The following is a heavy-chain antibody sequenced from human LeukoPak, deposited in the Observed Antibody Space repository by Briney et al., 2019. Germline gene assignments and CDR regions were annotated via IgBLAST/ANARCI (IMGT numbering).Heavy chain of an antibody. V-gene: IGHV1-2*06. CDR3: ARDLEYSSSDY. J-gene: IGHJ4*02. D-gene: IGHD6-6*01. CDR2: INPNSGGT. Sequence: VASVKVSCKATGYTFTGYYMHWVRQAPGQGLEWMGRINPNSGGTNYAQKFQGRVTMTRDTSISTAYMELSRLRSDDTAVYYCARDLEYSSSDYWGQGTLVTVSS. CDR1: GYTFTGYY.